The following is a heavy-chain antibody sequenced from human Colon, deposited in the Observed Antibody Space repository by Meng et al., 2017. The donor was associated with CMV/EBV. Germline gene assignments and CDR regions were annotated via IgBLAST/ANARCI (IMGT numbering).Heavy chain of an antibody. CDR1: GFTFTNAA. CDR3: TTLLRGF. CDR2: IKSKIDGQKI. D-gene: IGHD2-15*01. V-gene: IGHV3-15*01. J-gene: IGHJ4*02. Sequence: LRLSCAASGFTFTNAALTWVRQASGTGLEWIGRIKSKIDGQKIDYAAPVRGRFAISRDDSKATVYLQIDTLEIEDTGMYYCTTLLRGFWGQGTLVTVSS.